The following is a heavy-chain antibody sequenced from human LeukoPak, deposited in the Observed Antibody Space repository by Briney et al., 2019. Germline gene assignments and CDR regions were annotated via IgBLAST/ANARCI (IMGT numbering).Heavy chain of an antibody. Sequence: GRSLRLSCAASGFTFSSYGMHWVRQAPGKGLEWVAVISYDGSNKYYADSVKGRLTISRDNAKNSLYLQMNSLRAEDTAVYYCARGRGYGDSNNWFDPWGQGTLVTVSS. CDR2: ISYDGSNK. D-gene: IGHD4-17*01. CDR3: ARGRGYGDSNNWFDP. V-gene: IGHV3-30*03. CDR1: GFTFSSYG. J-gene: IGHJ5*02.